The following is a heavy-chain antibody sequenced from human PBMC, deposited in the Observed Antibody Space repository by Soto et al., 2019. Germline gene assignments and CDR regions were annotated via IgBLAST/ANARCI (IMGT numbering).Heavy chain of an antibody. CDR1: GGTFSSYT. CDR2: IIPILGIA. CDR3: ARGEGFYGSGSWLVGSGGPERFDP. J-gene: IGHJ5*02. Sequence: QVQLVQSGAEVKKPGSSVKVSCKASGGTFSSYTISWVRQAPGQGLEWMGRIIPILGIANYAQKFQGRVTITADKSTSTAYMELSSLRSEDTAVYYCARGEGFYGSGSWLVGSGGPERFDPWGQGTLVTVSS. D-gene: IGHD3-10*01. V-gene: IGHV1-69*02.